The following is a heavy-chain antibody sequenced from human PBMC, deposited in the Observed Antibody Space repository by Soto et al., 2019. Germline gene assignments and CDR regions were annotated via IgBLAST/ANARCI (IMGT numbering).Heavy chain of an antibody. Sequence: QVQLVQSGAEVKKPGSSVKVSCKSSGGTFSNYGFSWVRQAPGQGLECMGVIVPIFGAEHPQKFQGRVTITAEESTNTFFRELSGLRSEDTAVYYCARGGSDYEGSGYYQGHVWGQGTTVTVSS. CDR3: ARGGSDYEGSGYYQGHV. J-gene: IGHJ6*02. CDR1: GGTFSNYG. V-gene: IGHV1-69*12. D-gene: IGHD3-22*01. CDR2: IVPIFGA.